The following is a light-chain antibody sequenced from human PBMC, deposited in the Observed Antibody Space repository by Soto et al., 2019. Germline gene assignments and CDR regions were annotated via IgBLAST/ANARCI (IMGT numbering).Light chain of an antibody. J-gene: IGKJ2*01. CDR2: HAS. CDR1: QSLSNTF. V-gene: IGKV3-20*01. Sequence: EIVLTQSPGTLSLSPGDRATLSCRASQSLSNTFLAWYQQKPGQAPRLLIYHASSRATGIPDRFSGSGSGTDFNLTINKLEPEDFAVYYCQQYGGSSPRFTFGQGTKLEIK. CDR3: QQYGGSSPRFT.